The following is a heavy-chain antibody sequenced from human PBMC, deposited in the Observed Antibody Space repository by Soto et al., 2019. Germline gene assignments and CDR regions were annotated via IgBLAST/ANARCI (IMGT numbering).Heavy chain of an antibody. CDR2: IIPIVDRA. CDR3: ARDLAITVPAPLGY. Sequence: SVKVSCKASGGTFSTYTISWVRQAPGQGLEWMGRIIPIVDRANYAQKFQGRVTITADKSTSTAYMELSSLRSDDTAVYYCARDLAITVPAPLGYRAQRTLVTVSS. CDR1: GGTFSTYT. J-gene: IGHJ4*02. V-gene: IGHV1-69*08. D-gene: IGHD2-2*01.